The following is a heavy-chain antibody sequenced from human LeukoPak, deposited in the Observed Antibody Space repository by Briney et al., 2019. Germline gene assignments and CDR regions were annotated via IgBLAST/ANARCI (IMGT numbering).Heavy chain of an antibody. D-gene: IGHD3-3*01. V-gene: IGHV3-23*01. J-gene: IGHJ4*02. CDR2: ITIGGGRT. CDR3: ARDQYDTWSRRGNFDS. CDR1: GFTFSSYA. Sequence: TGGSLRLSCEASGFTFSSYAMAWVRQAPGKGLEWVSSITIGGGRTYYADSVEGRFTISRDNSKNTLSLQMSSLRAEDTAVFYCARDQYDTWSRRGNFDSWGQGTLVIVSS.